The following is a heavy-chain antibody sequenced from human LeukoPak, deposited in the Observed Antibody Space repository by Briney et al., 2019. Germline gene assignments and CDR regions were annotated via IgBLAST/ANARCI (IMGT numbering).Heavy chain of an antibody. D-gene: IGHD1-1*01. V-gene: IGHV3-7*04. CDR2: IKEDGSDK. CDR1: GFTFSNYW. J-gene: IGHJ4*02. CDR3: ARGRTIGY. Sequence: GGSLRLSCAVSGFTFSNYWMSWVRQAPGKGLEWVANIKEDGSDKYYVDSVKGRFTISRDNAKNSLYLQMNSLRAEDTAVYYCARGRTIGYWGQGTLVTVFS.